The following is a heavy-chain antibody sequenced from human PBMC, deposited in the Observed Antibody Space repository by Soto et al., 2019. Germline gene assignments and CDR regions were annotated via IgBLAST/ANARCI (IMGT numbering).Heavy chain of an antibody. J-gene: IGHJ4*02. V-gene: IGHV3-23*01. D-gene: IGHD5-18*01. CDR2: ISGSGGST. Sequence: PGGSLRLSCAASGFTFSSYAIILFRHAPGKGLEWVSAISGSGGSTYYADSVKGRFTISRDNSKNTLYLQMNSLRAEDTAVYYCAKTIVDTAMAPLDYWGQGTLVTVSS. CDR1: GFTFSSYA. CDR3: AKTIVDTAMAPLDY.